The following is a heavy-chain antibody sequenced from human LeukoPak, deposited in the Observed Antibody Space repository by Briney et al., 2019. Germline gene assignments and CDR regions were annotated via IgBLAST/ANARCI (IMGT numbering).Heavy chain of an antibody. J-gene: IGHJ6*04. V-gene: IGHV3-74*01. D-gene: IGHD3-10*02. CDR2: ISNDVGNT. CDR3: AELGITMIGGV. CDR1: GFTFSSYW. Sequence: GGSLRLSCAASGFTFSSYWMHWARHAPGKGLGWVSRISNDVGNTSYANSVKGRFTISRDNAKNSLYLQMNSLRAEDTAVYYCAELGITMIGGVWGKGTTVTISS.